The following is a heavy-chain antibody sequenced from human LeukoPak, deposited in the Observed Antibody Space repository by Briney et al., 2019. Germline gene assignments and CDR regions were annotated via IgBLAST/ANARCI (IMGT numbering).Heavy chain of an antibody. Sequence: PGGSLRLSCAASGFTFTSYYMHWVRQAPGQGLEWMGIINPSGGSTSYAQKFQGRVTMTRDTSTSTVYMELSSLRSEDTAVYYCASQPAGAYCGGDCYWAPSYWGQGTLVTVSS. CDR2: INPSGGST. CDR1: GFTFTSYY. CDR3: ASQPAGAYCGGDCYWAPSY. J-gene: IGHJ4*02. V-gene: IGHV1-46*01. D-gene: IGHD2-21*02.